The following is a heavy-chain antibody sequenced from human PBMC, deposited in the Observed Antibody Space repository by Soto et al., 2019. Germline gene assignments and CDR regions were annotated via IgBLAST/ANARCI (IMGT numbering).Heavy chain of an antibody. Sequence: VQLVQSGAEVRRPGASVKISCRTSGYSFTNYYLHWVRQAPGQGLGWMGTINPSDGSTIYAQKLPGRVTMTRDTSTRTVYTELGSLRSEDAAVYYCARDRLDFRSGYDAFGIWGQGTMVSVSS. D-gene: IGHD3-3*01. CDR2: INPSDGST. V-gene: IGHV1-46*01. J-gene: IGHJ3*02. CDR3: ARDRLDFRSGYDAFGI. CDR1: GYSFTNYY.